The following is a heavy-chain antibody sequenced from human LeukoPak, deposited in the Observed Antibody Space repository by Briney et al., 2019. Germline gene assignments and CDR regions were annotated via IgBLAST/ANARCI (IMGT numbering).Heavy chain of an antibody. D-gene: IGHD6-13*01. V-gene: IGHV3-7*03. CDR3: ARDLGVAAAGTVGYFDY. Sequence: GGSLRLSCAASGFTFSNYWMTWVRPAPGKGLEWVANIKEDGNEKHYVDSVKGRFTISRDNAKNSLYLQMNSLRAEDTAVYYCARDLGVAAAGTVGYFDYWGQGTLVTVSS. J-gene: IGHJ4*02. CDR1: GFTFSNYW. CDR2: IKEDGNEK.